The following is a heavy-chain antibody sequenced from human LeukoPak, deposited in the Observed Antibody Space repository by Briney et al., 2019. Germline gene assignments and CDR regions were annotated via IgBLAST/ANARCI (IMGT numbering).Heavy chain of an antibody. CDR1: GFTFDDYA. V-gene: IGHV3-9*01. CDR3: ARDGDITTYAFDI. CDR2: ISWNSGSI. Sequence: GGSLRLSCAASGFTFDDYAMHWVRQAPGKGLEWVSGISWNSGSIGYADSVKGRFTISRDNAKNSLYLQMNSLRAEDTAVYYCARDGDITTYAFDIWGQGTMVTVSS. D-gene: IGHD2-15*01. J-gene: IGHJ3*02.